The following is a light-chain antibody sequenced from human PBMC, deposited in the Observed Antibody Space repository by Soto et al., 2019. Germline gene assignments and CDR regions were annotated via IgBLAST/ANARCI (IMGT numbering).Light chain of an antibody. CDR2: RNN. V-gene: IGLV1-47*01. Sequence: QSVLTQPPSASGTPGQRVTISCSGSSSNIGSNYVYWYQQLPGTAPKLLIYRNNQRPSGVPDRFSGSKSGTSASLAISGLRSEDEANYYCAAWADSLSGVVFGGGTQLTV. J-gene: IGLJ3*02. CDR1: SSNIGSNY. CDR3: AAWADSLSGVV.